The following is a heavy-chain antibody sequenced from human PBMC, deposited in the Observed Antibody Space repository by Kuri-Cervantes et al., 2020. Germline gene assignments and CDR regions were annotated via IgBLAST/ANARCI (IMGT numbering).Heavy chain of an antibody. J-gene: IGHJ4*02. CDR1: GFTFSSYG. CDR2: ISYDGSNK. Sequence: GESLKISCAASGFTFSSYGMHWVRQAPGKGLEWVAVISYDGSNKYYADSVKGRFTISRDKSKNTLYLQMNSLRVEDTAVYYCAKMGARIAVPDTRYFDYWGQGTLVTSP. D-gene: IGHD6-19*01. V-gene: IGHV3-30*18. CDR3: AKMGARIAVPDTRYFDY.